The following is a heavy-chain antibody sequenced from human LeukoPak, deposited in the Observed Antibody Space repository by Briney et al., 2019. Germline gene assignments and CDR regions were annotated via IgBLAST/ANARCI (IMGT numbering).Heavy chain of an antibody. V-gene: IGHV1-3*01. D-gene: IGHD3-22*01. Sequence: ASVKIFCRASGYTFTSYAMHWVRQDPGQRLEVMGWINAGNGNTKYSQKFQGRVTITRDTSASTAYMELSSLRSEDTAVYYCARADYYDSSVDYWGQGTLVTVSS. J-gene: IGHJ4*02. CDR3: ARADYYDSSVDY. CDR2: INAGNGNT. CDR1: GYTFTSYA.